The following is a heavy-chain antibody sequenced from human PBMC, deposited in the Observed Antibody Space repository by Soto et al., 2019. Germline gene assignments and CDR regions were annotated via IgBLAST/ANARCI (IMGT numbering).Heavy chain of an antibody. CDR2: IAYDGTNK. Sequence: GGSLRLSCAASGFTFSNYGMHWVRQAPAKVLEWVAVIAYDGTNKFYEDSVKGRFTISRDNSKNTLYLQMNSLRVEDRAVYYCAKDHGFDVYQLLHYSNYGLDVSAKEPRSPSP. CDR3: AKDHGFDVYQLLHYSNYGLDV. CDR1: GFTFSNYG. V-gene: IGHV3-30*18. J-gene: IGHJ6*02. D-gene: IGHD1-26*01.